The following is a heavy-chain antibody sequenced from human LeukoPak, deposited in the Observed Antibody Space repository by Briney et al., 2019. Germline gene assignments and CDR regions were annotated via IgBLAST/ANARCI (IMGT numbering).Heavy chain of an antibody. J-gene: IGHJ4*02. Sequence: GGSLRLSCAASGFTFSSYAMSWVRQAPGKGLEWVSAISGSGGSTYYADSVKGRFTISRDNSKNTLYLQMNSLRAEDTAVYYCAKDHQHYDFWSGAERYFDYWGQGTLVTVSS. D-gene: IGHD3-3*01. V-gene: IGHV3-23*01. CDR3: AKDHQHYDFWSGAERYFDY. CDR2: ISGSGGST. CDR1: GFTFSSYA.